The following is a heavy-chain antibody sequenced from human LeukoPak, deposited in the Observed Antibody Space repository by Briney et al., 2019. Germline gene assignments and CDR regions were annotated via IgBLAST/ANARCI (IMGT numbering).Heavy chain of an antibody. CDR2: ISGNGGST. CDR3: AKGLTYYYYNMDV. D-gene: IGHD3-9*01. CDR1: GFTVSSNY. Sequence: GGSLRLSCAASGFTVSSNYMSWVRQAPGKGLDWVSAISGNGGSTYYVDSVKGRFTISRDNSKNTLYLQMNSLRAEDTAVYYCAKGLTYYYYNMDVWGQGTTVTVSS. J-gene: IGHJ6*02. V-gene: IGHV3-23*01.